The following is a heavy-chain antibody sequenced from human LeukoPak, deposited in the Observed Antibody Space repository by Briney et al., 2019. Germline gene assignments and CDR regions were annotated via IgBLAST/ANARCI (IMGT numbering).Heavy chain of an antibody. CDR3: ARARYVNSFYAFDI. Sequence: SETLSLTCTVSGRSISSYYWSWIRLPPGKGLEWIGYLSKSGNTNYSPSLKSRVTIFGDTSKNQFFLKLSSVTAADTAMYYCARARYVNSFYAFDIWGQGTLVTVSS. J-gene: IGHJ3*02. D-gene: IGHD3-9*01. CDR2: LSKSGNT. V-gene: IGHV4-59*01. CDR1: GRSISSYY.